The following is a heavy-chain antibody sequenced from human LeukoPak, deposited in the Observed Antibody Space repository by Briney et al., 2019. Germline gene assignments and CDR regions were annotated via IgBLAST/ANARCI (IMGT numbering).Heavy chain of an antibody. CDR2: ISGSGGST. D-gene: IGHD3-10*01. V-gene: IGHV3-23*01. CDR3: ARVYGSGSYRGGAFDI. Sequence: GGSLRLSCAASGFTFSSYAMSWVRQAPGKGLEWVSAISGSGGSTYYADSVKGRFTISRDNSKNTLYLQMNSLRAEDTAVYYCARVYGSGSYRGGAFDIWGQGTMVTVSS. CDR1: GFTFSSYA. J-gene: IGHJ3*02.